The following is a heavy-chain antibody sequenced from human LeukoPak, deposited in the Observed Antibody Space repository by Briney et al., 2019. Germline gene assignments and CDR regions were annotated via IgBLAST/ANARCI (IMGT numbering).Heavy chain of an antibody. J-gene: IGHJ4*02. CDR2: INPHSGGT. V-gene: IGHV1-2*02. CDR3: ARGDCSSTSCYLFDY. Sequence: ASVKVSCKASGYTFTGYYIHWVRQAPGQGLEWMGWINPHSGGTNYAQKFQGGVTMTRDTSITTAYMELSSLRSDDTAVYYCARGDCSSTSCYLFDYWGQGTLVTVSS. D-gene: IGHD2-2*01. CDR1: GYTFTGYY.